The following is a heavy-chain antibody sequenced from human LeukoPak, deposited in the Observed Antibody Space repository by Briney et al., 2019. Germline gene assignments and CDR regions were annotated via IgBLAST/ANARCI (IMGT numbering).Heavy chain of an antibody. CDR3: ARKKYNWNYEAY. CDR1: GLILSSNY. J-gene: IGHJ4*02. Sequence: PGGSLRLSCAASGLILSSNYMTWVRQAPGKGLEWVSVIHSGGTTNYADSVKGRFTISRDNSKNTLYLQMNSLRAEDTAVYYCARKKYNWNYEAYWGQGTLVTVSS. V-gene: IGHV3-53*01. D-gene: IGHD1-7*01. CDR2: IHSGGTT.